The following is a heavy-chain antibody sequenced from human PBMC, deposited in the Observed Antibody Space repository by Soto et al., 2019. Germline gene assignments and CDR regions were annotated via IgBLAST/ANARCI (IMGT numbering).Heavy chain of an antibody. CDR1: GGSFSGYY. D-gene: IGHD1-20*01. CDR3: AMNVLARARYNWNVDFYYYYYGKDV. Sequence: SETLSLTCVVYGGSFSGYYWSWIRQPPGKGLEWIGEINHSGSTNYNPSLKSRVTISVDTSKNQFSLKLSSVTAGDTAVYYCAMNVLARARYNWNVDFYYYYYGKDVWGQGTTVT. V-gene: IGHV4-34*01. CDR2: INHSGST. J-gene: IGHJ6*02.